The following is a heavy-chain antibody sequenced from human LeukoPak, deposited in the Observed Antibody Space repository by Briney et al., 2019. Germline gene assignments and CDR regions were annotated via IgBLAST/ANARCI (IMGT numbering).Heavy chain of an antibody. V-gene: IGHV1-69*06. D-gene: IGHD3-10*01. CDR2: IIPIFGTA. J-gene: IGHJ3*02. CDR3: AAYYYGSGSYSEEAGDAFDI. CDR1: GGTFSSYA. Sequence: SVKVSCKASGGTFSSYAISWVRQAPGQGLEWMGGIIPIFGTANYAQKFQGRVTITADKSTSTAYMELSSLRSEDTAVYYCAAYYYGSGSYSEEAGDAFDIWGQGTMVTVSS.